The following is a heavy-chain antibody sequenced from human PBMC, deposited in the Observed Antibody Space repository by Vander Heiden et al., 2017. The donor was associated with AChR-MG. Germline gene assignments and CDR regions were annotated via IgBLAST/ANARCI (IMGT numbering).Heavy chain of an antibody. CDR2: IIPSLGIA. D-gene: IGHD2-2*01. V-gene: IGHV1-69*04. Sequence: QVQLVQSGAEVKKPGSSVTVSCKASGGNFSSSAISWVRKAPGQGREWMGRIIPSLGIANYAQKFQGRVTITADKSTSTAYMELSSLRSEDTAVYYCARALLGYCSSTSCTKRDYYGMDVWGQGTTVTVSS. CDR3: ARALLGYCSSTSCTKRDYYGMDV. J-gene: IGHJ6*02. CDR1: GGNFSSSA.